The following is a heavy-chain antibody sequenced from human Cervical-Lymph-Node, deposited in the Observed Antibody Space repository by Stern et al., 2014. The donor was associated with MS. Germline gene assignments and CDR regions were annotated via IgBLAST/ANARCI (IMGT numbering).Heavy chain of an antibody. Sequence: QVQLLQPGAEVNKPGASVKVSCKASGYTFINYGISWVRQDPGQGLEWMGWITAYNVNTNYAENLPGRVTMTTDTSTSTAYMELRRLRSDDTAVYYCAREGHYSDISGYFFDYWGQGTLVTVSS. CDR1: GYTFINYG. CDR3: AREGHYSDISGYFFDY. CDR2: ITAYNVNT. J-gene: IGHJ4*02. D-gene: IGHD3-22*01. V-gene: IGHV1-18*01.